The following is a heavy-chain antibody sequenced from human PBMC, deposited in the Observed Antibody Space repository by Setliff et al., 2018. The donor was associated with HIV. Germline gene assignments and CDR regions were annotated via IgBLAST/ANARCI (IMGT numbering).Heavy chain of an antibody. CDR2: IYTSGST. J-gene: IGHJ4*02. CDR1: GGSISSYY. Sequence: PSETLSLTCTVSGGSISSYYWSWIRQPPGKGLEWIGYIYTSGSTNYNPSLKSRVTISVDTSKNQYSLKLISVTAADTAVYYCARGLSFYDPGGFDYWGQGTQVTVSS. D-gene: IGHD3-22*01. CDR3: ARGLSFYDPGGFDY. V-gene: IGHV4-4*09.